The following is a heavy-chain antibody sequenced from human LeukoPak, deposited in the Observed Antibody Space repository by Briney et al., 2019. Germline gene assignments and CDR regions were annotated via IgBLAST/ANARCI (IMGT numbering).Heavy chain of an antibody. D-gene: IGHD5-12*01. V-gene: IGHV1-2*02. CDR3: ARDRPQQHIVATSY. CDR1: GYTFTGYY. Sequence: ASVKVSCKASGYTFTGYYMHWVRQAPGQGLEWMGWINPNSGGTNYAQKFQGRVTMTRDTSISIAYMELSRLRSDDTAVYYCARDRPQQHIVATSYWGQGTLVTVSS. J-gene: IGHJ4*02. CDR2: INPNSGGT.